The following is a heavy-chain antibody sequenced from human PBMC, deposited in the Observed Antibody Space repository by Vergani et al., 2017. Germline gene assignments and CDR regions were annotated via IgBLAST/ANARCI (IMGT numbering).Heavy chain of an antibody. Sequence: QVQLVQSGAEVKKPGASVKVSCKASGYTFTGYYMHWVRQAPGQGLEWMGWINPNSGGTNYAQKFQGRVTMTRDTSISTAYMELSRLRSDDTAVYYCAREGAVAVRESAFDIWGQGTMVTVSS. CDR2: INPNSGGT. CDR3: AREGAVAVRESAFDI. D-gene: IGHD6-19*01. J-gene: IGHJ3*02. CDR1: GYTFTGYY. V-gene: IGHV1-2*02.